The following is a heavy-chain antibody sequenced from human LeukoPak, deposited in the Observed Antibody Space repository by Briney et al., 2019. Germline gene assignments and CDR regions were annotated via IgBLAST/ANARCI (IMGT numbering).Heavy chain of an antibody. J-gene: IGHJ4*02. CDR1: GFTFSSYS. Sequence: GGSLRLSCAASGFTFSSYSMNWVRQAPGKELEWVSYISSSSSTIYYADSVKGRFTISRDNAKNSLYLQMNSLRAEDTAVYYCARAEDSRKAPRGFDYWGQGTLVTVSS. CDR2: ISSSSSTI. V-gene: IGHV3-48*04. D-gene: IGHD3-22*01. CDR3: ARAEDSRKAPRGFDY.